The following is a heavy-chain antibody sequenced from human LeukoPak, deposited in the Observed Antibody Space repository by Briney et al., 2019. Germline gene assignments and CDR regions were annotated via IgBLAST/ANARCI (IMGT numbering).Heavy chain of an antibody. CDR1: GGSISSGSYY. J-gene: IGHJ5*02. CDR2: IYTSGST. Sequence: SETLSLTCTVSGGSISSGSYYWSWIRQTAGKGLEWIGRIYTSGSTNYNPSLKSRVTISVDTSKNQFSLKLSSVTAADTAVYYCARGRDYGDYNWFDPWGQGTLVTVSS. V-gene: IGHV4-61*02. D-gene: IGHD4-17*01. CDR3: ARGRDYGDYNWFDP.